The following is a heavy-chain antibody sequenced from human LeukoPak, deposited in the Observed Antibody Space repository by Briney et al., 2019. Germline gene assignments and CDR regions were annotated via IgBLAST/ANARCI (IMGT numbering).Heavy chain of an antibody. V-gene: IGHV4-39*01. J-gene: IGHJ4*02. CDR1: GGSISTSDSF. CDR2: IYYSGST. D-gene: IGHD3-9*01. CDR3: ARNRGSNFDWSDY. Sequence: SVTLSLTCTVSGGSISTSDSFWDWMRQPPGKGPEWIGSIYYSGSTFYNPSLKSRVALSVDTSKNQFSLRLNSVTAADTAVYYCARNRGSNFDWSDYWGQGILVTVSS.